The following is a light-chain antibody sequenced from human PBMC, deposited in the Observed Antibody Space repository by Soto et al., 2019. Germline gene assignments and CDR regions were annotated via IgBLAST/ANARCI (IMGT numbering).Light chain of an antibody. CDR3: QQSNNWPKT. Sequence: EIVMTQSPATLSVSPGETATLSCRASQSVNSNLAWYQQKPGQAPRLLISDASTRAAGLPARFSGSGSATEFTLTISSRQSEDFAVYFCQQSNNWPKTFGQGTKVEIK. CDR1: QSVNSN. J-gene: IGKJ1*01. CDR2: DAS. V-gene: IGKV3-15*01.